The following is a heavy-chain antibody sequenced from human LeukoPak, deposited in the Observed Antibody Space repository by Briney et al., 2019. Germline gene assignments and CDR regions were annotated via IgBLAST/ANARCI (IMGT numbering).Heavy chain of an antibody. Sequence: PSETLSLTCAVYGGSFSGYYWSWIRQPPGKGLEWIGEINHSGSTNYNPSLKSRVTISVDTSKNQFSLKLSSVTAADTAVYYCARVGQPDYYYYYMDVWGKGTTVTVSS. D-gene: IGHD3-16*01. CDR2: INHSGST. CDR3: ARVGQPDYYYYYMDV. J-gene: IGHJ6*03. CDR1: GGSFSGYY. V-gene: IGHV4-34*01.